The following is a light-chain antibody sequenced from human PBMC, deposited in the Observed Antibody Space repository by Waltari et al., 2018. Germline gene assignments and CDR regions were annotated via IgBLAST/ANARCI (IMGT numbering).Light chain of an antibody. CDR3: QQYGNWSPQYT. Sequence: EIDLTQSPATLSVSPGERVTVSCRASQTVGTNLAWYQQKPGQAPRLLIYGASTRATGVPARFSGSGSETDFTLTVNSLQSEDLAVYYCQQYGNWSPQYTFGQGTKLEL. CDR1: QTVGTN. V-gene: IGKV3-15*01. CDR2: GAS. J-gene: IGKJ2*01.